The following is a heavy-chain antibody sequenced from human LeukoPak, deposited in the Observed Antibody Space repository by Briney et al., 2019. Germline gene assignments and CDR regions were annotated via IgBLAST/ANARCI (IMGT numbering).Heavy chain of an antibody. D-gene: IGHD6-13*01. Sequence: PGGSLRLSCAASGFTFSSYGMSWVRQAPGKGLEWVSAISGSGGSTYYADSVKGRFTISRDNSKNTLYLQMNSLRAEDTAVYYCANDRSSSWFSVYWGQGTLVTVSS. J-gene: IGHJ4*02. CDR2: ISGSGGST. CDR1: GFTFSSYG. V-gene: IGHV3-23*01. CDR3: ANDRSSSWFSVY.